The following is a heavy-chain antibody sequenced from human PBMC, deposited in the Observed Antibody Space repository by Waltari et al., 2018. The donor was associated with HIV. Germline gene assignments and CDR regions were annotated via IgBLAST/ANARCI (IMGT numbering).Heavy chain of an antibody. CDR3: ARDFYGSGIGLSRGRRYFDP. Sequence: QVQLQESGPGLVKPSETLSLTCPVSGGSFSTYYWSWIRQPPGKGLEWMGYIYYNGGTKYNPSLKNRVTMTIDTSKTQFSLELSSVTTADTAIYYCARDFYGSGIGLSRGRRYFDPWGQGALVTVSS. J-gene: IGHJ5*02. CDR2: IYYNGGT. CDR1: GGSFSTYY. D-gene: IGHD3-10*01. V-gene: IGHV4-59*01.